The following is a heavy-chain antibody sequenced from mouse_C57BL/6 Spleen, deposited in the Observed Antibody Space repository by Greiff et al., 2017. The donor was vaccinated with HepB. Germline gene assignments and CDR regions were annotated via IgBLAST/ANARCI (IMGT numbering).Heavy chain of an antibody. Sequence: EVKVVESGGGLVKPGGSLKLSCAASGFTFSDYGMHWVRQAPEKGLEWVAYISSGSSTIYYADTVKGRFTISRDNAKNTLFLQMTSLRSEDTAMYYCARETAQAKGWFAYWGQRTLVTVSA. CDR3: ARETAQAKGWFAY. D-gene: IGHD3-2*02. V-gene: IGHV5-17*01. J-gene: IGHJ3*01. CDR2: ISSGSSTI. CDR1: GFTFSDYG.